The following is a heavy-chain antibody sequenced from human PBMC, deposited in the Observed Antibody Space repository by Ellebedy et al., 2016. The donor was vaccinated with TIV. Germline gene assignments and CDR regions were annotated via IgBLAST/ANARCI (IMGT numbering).Heavy chain of an antibody. J-gene: IGHJ6*02. Sequence: ASVKVSCXASGYTFTSYGISWVRQAPGQGLEWMGWISAYNGNTNYAQKLQGRVTMTTDTSTSTAYMELRSLRSDDTAVYYCARTLSRITMIVVVIAYGMDVWGQGTTVTVSS. CDR3: ARTLSRITMIVVVIAYGMDV. D-gene: IGHD3-22*01. CDR1: GYTFTSYG. CDR2: ISAYNGNT. V-gene: IGHV1-18*01.